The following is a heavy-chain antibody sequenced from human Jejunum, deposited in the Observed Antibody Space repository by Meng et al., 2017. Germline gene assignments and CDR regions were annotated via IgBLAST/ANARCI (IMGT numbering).Heavy chain of an antibody. D-gene: IGHD6-19*01. CDR2: ISSTSSSI. CDR3: AETKSSSWPL. Sequence: GGSLRLSCAASGFTFSSYSMNWVRQAPGKGLEWVSSISSTSSSIYYADSVKGRFTISRDNARNSLFLEMNSLRAEDTAVYYCAETKSSSWPLWGQGTLVTVSS. V-gene: IGHV3-21*01. J-gene: IGHJ4*02. CDR1: GFTFSSYS.